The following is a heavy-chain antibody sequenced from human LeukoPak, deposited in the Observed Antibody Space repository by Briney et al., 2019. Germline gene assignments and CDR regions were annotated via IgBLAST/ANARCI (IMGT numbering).Heavy chain of an antibody. D-gene: IGHD6-19*01. CDR3: ARDSIAVAGTDY. Sequence: GGSLRLSCAASGFXVSSNYISWVRQAPGKGLEWVSVIYSGGGTYYADSVKGRFTISRDNSKNTLFLQMNSLRAGDTAVYYCARDSIAVAGTDYWGQGTLVTVSS. V-gene: IGHV3-66*01. CDR2: IYSGGGT. J-gene: IGHJ4*02. CDR1: GFXVSSNY.